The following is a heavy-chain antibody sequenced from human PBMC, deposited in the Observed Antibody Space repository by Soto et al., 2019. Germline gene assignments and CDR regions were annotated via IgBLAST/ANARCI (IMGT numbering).Heavy chain of an antibody. CDR2: IWYDGSND. D-gene: IGHD2-2*01. Sequence: QVQLVESGGGVVQPGRSLRLSCAASGFTFSSYGMHWVRQAPGKGLEWVAVIWYDGSNDDYVDSVKGRFTISRDNSNKMLYLAMNRLRAEDTAIYYCTRGYCSSYSCYGAAMDVWGQGTTITVAS. J-gene: IGHJ6*02. CDR1: GFTFSSYG. V-gene: IGHV3-33*01. CDR3: TRGYCSSYSCYGAAMDV.